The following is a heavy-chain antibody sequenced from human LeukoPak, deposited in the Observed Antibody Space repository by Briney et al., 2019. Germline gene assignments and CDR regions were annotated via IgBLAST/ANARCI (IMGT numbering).Heavy chain of an antibody. CDR3: ATDPDYEPIPGY. Sequence: GASVKVSCKVSGYTLTELSMHWVRQAPGKGLEWMGGFDPEDGETIYAQKFQGRVTMTEDTSTDTAYMELSSLRSEDTAVYYCATDPDYEPIPGYWGQGTLVTVSS. CDR1: GYTLTELS. V-gene: IGHV1-24*01. CDR2: FDPEDGET. J-gene: IGHJ4*02. D-gene: IGHD2-21*01.